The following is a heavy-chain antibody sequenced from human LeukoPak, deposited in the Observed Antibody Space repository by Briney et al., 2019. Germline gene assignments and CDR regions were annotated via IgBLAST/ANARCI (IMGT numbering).Heavy chain of an antibody. CDR2: IHYSGST. CDR3: ARRKASYVMDV. CDR1: GGSFSGYY. J-gene: IGHJ6*02. V-gene: IGHV4-59*08. Sequence: PSETLSLTCAVYGGSFSGYYWSWIRQPPGKGLEWIGDIHYSGSTTYNPSLKSRVTISVDTSKNQFSLKLTSVTAADTAVYYCARRKASYVMDVWGQGTTVTVSS.